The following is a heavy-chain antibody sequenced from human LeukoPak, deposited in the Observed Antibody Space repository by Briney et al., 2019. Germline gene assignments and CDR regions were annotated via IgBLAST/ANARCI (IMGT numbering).Heavy chain of an antibody. CDR2: FDPEDGET. CDR1: GYTLTELS. J-gene: IGHJ6*02. V-gene: IGHV1-24*01. D-gene: IGHD3-10*01. Sequence: GASVKVSCTVSGYTLTELSMHWVRQAPGKGLGWRGGFDPEDGETIYAQKFQGRVTMTEDTSTDTAYMELSSLRSEDTAVYYCATGFMVRGVIIQDYYGMDVWGQGTTVTVSS. CDR3: ATGFMVRGVIIQDYYGMDV.